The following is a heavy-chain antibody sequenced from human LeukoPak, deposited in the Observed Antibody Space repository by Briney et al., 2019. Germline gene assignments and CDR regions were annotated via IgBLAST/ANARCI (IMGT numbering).Heavy chain of an antibody. Sequence: PGGSLRLSCAASGFTVSNKYMTWVRQAPGKGLKWVSLIYSDGRTYYADSVKGRCTISRDNSKNTLYLQMNSLRVEDTAIYYCARGLFLSGYLDAFDIWGQGTVVTVSS. CDR3: ARGLFLSGYLDAFDI. D-gene: IGHD3-22*01. CDR1: GFTVSNKY. CDR2: IYSDGRT. J-gene: IGHJ3*02. V-gene: IGHV3-53*01.